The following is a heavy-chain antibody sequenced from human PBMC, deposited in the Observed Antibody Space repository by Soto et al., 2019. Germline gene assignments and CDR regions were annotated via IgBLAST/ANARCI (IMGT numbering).Heavy chain of an antibody. Sequence: GESLKISCKGSGYSFTSYWIGWVRQMPGKGLEWMGIVYPGESDTRYSPSFQGQVTISADKSVHTAYLQWSSLKASDTAMYYCARQSESGSFDWGQGTLVTVSS. J-gene: IGHJ4*02. CDR2: VYPGESDT. D-gene: IGHD3-10*01. V-gene: IGHV5-51*01. CDR1: GYSFTSYW. CDR3: ARQSESGSFD.